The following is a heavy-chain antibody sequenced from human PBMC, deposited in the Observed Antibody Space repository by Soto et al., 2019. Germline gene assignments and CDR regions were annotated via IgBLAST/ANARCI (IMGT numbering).Heavy chain of an antibody. Sequence: SETLSLTCTVSGGSISSYYWSWIRQPPGKGLEWIGYSYYSGSTNYNPSLTSRVTISVDTSKNQFSLKLSSVTAADTAVYYCARDTRGIAVAAPRWFDPWGKGTLVTVSS. V-gene: IGHV4-59*01. CDR2: SYYSGST. CDR3: ARDTRGIAVAAPRWFDP. CDR1: GGSISSYY. J-gene: IGHJ5*02. D-gene: IGHD6-19*01.